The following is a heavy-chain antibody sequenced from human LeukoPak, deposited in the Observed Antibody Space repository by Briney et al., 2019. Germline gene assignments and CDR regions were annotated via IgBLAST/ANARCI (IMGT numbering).Heavy chain of an antibody. D-gene: IGHD1-26*01. CDR1: EFTFSSYA. J-gene: IGHJ3*02. CDR2: ISGSGGST. Sequence: PGGSLRLSCAASEFTFSSYAMNWVRQAPGKGLEWVSVISGSGGSTYYADSVKGRFTISRDNSKNTLYLQMNSLRAEDTAVYYCARGGSYLSAFDIWGQGTMVTVSS. CDR3: ARGGSYLSAFDI. V-gene: IGHV3-23*01.